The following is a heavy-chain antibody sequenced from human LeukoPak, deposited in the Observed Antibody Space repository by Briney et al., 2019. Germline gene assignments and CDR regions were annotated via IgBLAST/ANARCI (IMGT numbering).Heavy chain of an antibody. J-gene: IGHJ4*02. CDR2: IYHSGST. Sequence: PSQTLSLTCAVSGASISSGDYSWSRIRQPPGKGLEWIGYIYHSGSTTCNPSLKSRLTISLDRSKNQISLKVNSVTAADTAVYYCAADYTSRSHRFDHWGQGTLVTVSS. V-gene: IGHV4-30-2*01. CDR1: GASISSGDYS. CDR3: AADYTSRSHRFDH. D-gene: IGHD3-10*01.